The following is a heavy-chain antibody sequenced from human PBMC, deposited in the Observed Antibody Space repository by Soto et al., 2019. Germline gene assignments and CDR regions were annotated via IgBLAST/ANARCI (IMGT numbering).Heavy chain of an antibody. Sequence: QVQLVQSGAEVKKPGSSVKVSCKASGGTFSSYAISWVRQAPGQGLEWMGGIIPIFGTANYAQKFQGRVTITADESTSTAYMELSSLRSEDTAVYYCARRILTSDFWSGSWLHLKPDSGWFDPWGQGTLVTVSS. V-gene: IGHV1-69*12. J-gene: IGHJ5*02. CDR2: IIPIFGTA. CDR3: ARRILTSDFWSGSWLHLKPDSGWFDP. CDR1: GGTFSSYA. D-gene: IGHD3-3*01.